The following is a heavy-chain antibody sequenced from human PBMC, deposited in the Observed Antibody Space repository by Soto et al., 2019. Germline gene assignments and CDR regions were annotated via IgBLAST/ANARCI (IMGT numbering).Heavy chain of an antibody. D-gene: IGHD3-3*01. J-gene: IGHJ4*02. Sequence: QVQLVESGGGVVQPGRSLRLSCAASGFTFSSYGMHWVRQAPGTGLEWVAVVSYDGNNEYYADSVKDRFTISRDNSKNTLYLQMNSLRAEDTAMYYCAKTITTPAVSSYSRDSTGRGALIDYWGQGTLVIVSS. CDR2: VSYDGNNE. CDR1: GFTFSSYG. V-gene: IGHV3-30*18. CDR3: AKTITTPAVSSYSRDSTGRGALIDY.